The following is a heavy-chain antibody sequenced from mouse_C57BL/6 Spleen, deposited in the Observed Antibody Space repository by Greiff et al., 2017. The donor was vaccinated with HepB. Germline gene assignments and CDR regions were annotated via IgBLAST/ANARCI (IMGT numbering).Heavy chain of an antibody. J-gene: IGHJ3*01. D-gene: IGHD2-4*01. Sequence: DVHLVESGGGLVKPGGSLKLSCAASGFTFSSYAMSWVRQTPEKRLEWVATISDGGSYTYYPDNVKGRFTISRDNAKNNLYLQMSHLKSEDTAMYYCARGITGTWFAYWGQGTLVTVSA. CDR3: ARGITGTWFAY. CDR2: ISDGGSYT. CDR1: GFTFSSYA. V-gene: IGHV5-4*01.